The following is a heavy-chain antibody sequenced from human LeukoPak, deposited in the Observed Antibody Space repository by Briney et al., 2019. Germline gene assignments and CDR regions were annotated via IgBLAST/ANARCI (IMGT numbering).Heavy chain of an antibody. V-gene: IGHV3-23*01. CDR3: AKSLDRHSSGDNFDY. CDR1: GFPFSSYA. D-gene: IGHD6-25*01. CDR2: ISSSGAST. J-gene: IGHJ4*02. Sequence: PGGSLRLSCAASGFPFSSYAMSWVRQAPGKGLEWVSLISSSGASTYYADSVKGRFTISRDNSKHTLYLQMSGLRAEDTAVYFCAKSLDRHSSGDNFDYWGQGTLVTVSS.